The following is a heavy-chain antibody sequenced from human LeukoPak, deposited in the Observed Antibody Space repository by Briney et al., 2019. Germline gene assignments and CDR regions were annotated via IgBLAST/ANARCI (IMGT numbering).Heavy chain of an antibody. Sequence: PSETLSLTCTVSGGSISSYYWSWIRQPPGKGLEWIGYIYYSGSTNYNPSLKSRVTISVDTSKNQFSLKLSSVTAADTAVYYCAPGRAAALSFDCYGHGTLVTASS. D-gene: IGHD6-13*01. CDR1: GGSISSYY. V-gene: IGHV4-59*01. CDR3: APGRAAALSFDC. J-gene: IGHJ4*01. CDR2: IYYSGST.